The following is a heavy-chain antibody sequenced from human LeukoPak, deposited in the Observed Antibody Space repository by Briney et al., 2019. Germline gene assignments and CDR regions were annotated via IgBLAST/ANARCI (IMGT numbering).Heavy chain of an antibody. CDR1: GYSFTSYW. V-gene: IGHV5-51*01. CDR2: IYPGDSDT. Sequence: GESLKISCKGSGYSFTSYWIGWVRQMPGKGLEWMGTIYPGDSDTRYSPSFQGQVTISADKSISTAYLQWSSLKASDTAMYYCARRAFLTYYYDSSGYSPPYYFDYWGQGTLVTVYS. J-gene: IGHJ4*02. D-gene: IGHD3-22*01. CDR3: ARRAFLTYYYDSSGYSPPYYFDY.